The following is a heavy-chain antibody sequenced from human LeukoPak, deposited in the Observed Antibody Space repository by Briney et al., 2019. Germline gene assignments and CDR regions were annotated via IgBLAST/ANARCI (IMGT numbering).Heavy chain of an antibody. J-gene: IGHJ6*03. V-gene: IGHV3-21*01. Sequence: GGSLRLSCAASGFTFNSYWMSWVRQAPGKGLEWVSSISSTSTFIYYADSVKGRFTISRDNSKNSMYLQMSSLRAEDTAVYYCARDRFWTDYYYYIDVWGKGTTVTVSS. CDR3: ARDRFWTDYYYYIDV. D-gene: IGHD3/OR15-3a*01. CDR1: GFTFNSYW. CDR2: ISSTSTFI.